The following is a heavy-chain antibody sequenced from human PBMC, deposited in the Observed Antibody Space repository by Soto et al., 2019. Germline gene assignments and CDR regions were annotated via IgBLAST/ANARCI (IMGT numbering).Heavy chain of an antibody. CDR1: GGSLRGHYW. D-gene: IGHD4-17*01. CDR2: IYYSGST. V-gene: IGHV4-4*02. J-gene: IGHJ4*02. CDR3: ASGDYSHFAL. Sequence: SETLSLTCAGSGGSLRGHYWWTCVRQPPGKGLEWIGEIYYSGSTNCNPPLQSRVTISVDKPKNQVSRNLSSVTAADTDLYYCASGDYSHFALGGQGTLVTVSS.